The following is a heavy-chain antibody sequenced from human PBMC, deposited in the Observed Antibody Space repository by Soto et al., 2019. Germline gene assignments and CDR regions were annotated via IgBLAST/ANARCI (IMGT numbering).Heavy chain of an antibody. D-gene: IGHD1-20*01. CDR2: VYSSGAT. V-gene: IGHV4-4*07. J-gene: IGHJ6*02. Sequence: SETLSLTCTVSGDSASIYYWGWIRQPAGGGLEWIGRVYSSGATNYNPSLNGRVTMSVDTSRNQFSLRMSSVTAAETAIYYCTRGPNWNYYYYGVDVWGQGTAVTVSS. CDR1: GDSASIYY. CDR3: TRGPNWNYYYYGVDV.